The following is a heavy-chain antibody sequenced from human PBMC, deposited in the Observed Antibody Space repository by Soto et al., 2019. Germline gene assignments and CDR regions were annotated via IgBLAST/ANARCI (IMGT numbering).Heavy chain of an antibody. CDR3: NNDSEYAFSSGYL. CDR1: GGTSTRYA. V-gene: IGHV1-69*06. J-gene: IGHJ4*02. CDR2: IVPMFGTS. D-gene: IGHD3-3*01. Sequence: QERLVQSGAEVRKPGSSVKVSCKVTGGTSTRYAINWVRQAPGQGLEWMGGIVPMFGTSKYAQKFQGRVTITTDKSTHIDHMKIRSLISEDTAVYYFNNDSEYAFSSGYLWAQGTLVSVSS.